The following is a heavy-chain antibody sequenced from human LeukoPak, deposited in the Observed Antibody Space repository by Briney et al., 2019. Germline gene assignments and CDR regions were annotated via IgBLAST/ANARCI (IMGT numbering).Heavy chain of an antibody. Sequence: SETLSLTCAVYGGSFSGYYWSWIRQPPRKGLEWIGEINHSGSTNYNPSLKSRVTISVDTSKNQFSLKLSSVTAADTAVYYCARLPRSSGYTWGQGTLVTVSS. D-gene: IGHD3-22*01. CDR2: INHSGST. CDR1: GGSFSGYY. V-gene: IGHV4-34*01. CDR3: ARLPRSSGYT. J-gene: IGHJ5*02.